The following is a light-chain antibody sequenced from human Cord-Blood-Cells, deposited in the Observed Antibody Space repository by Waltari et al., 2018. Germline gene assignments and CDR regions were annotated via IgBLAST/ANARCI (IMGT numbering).Light chain of an antibody. J-gene: IGLJ1*01. CDR1: SSDVGGYNY. CDR3: SSYTSSSTYV. CDR2: EVS. V-gene: IGLV2-14*01. Sequence: QSALTQPASVSGSPGQSITISCTGTSSDVGGYNYVSWYQQHPGKAPKLMIYEVSEPPSGVSNRFSGAKSGNTASLTISGLQAEDEADYYCSSYTSSSTYVFGTGTKVTVL.